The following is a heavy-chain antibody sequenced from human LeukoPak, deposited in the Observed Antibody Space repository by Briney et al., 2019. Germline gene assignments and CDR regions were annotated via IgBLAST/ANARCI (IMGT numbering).Heavy chain of an antibody. CDR3: ARGNWNSFGAFDI. CDR2: IYYSGST. CDR1: GGSISSYY. V-gene: IGHV4-59*12. D-gene: IGHD1-1*01. J-gene: IGHJ3*02. Sequence: SETLSLTCTVSGGSISSYYWSWIRQPPGKGLEWIGYIYYSGSTNYNPSLKSRVTISVDTSKNQFSLKLSSVTAADTAVYYCARGNWNSFGAFDIWGQGTMVTVSS.